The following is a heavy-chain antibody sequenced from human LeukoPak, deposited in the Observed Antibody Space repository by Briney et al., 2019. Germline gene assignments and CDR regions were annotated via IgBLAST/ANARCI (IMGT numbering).Heavy chain of an antibody. D-gene: IGHD2-2*01. CDR1: GFTFSSYW. V-gene: IGHV3-74*01. CDR3: ARGTHIVVVPAAMESPYYMDV. Sequence: GESLRLSCAASGFTFSSYWMHWVRQAPGKGLVWVSRINSDGSSTSYADSVKGRFTTSRDNAKNKLYLQMNSLRAEDTAVYYCARGTHIVVVPAAMESPYYMDVWGKGTTVTISS. J-gene: IGHJ6*03. CDR2: INSDGSST.